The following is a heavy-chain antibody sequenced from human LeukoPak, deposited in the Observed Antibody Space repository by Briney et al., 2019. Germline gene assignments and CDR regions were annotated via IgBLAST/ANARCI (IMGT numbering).Heavy chain of an antibody. CDR3: ARGLIWYFDS. V-gene: IGHV3-23*01. J-gene: IGHJ4*02. D-gene: IGHD3-16*01. CDR2: ISGSGGDT. Sequence: GGSLRLSCAASAFTFRFSAMGWVRQAPGKGLEWVSTISGSGGDTYYADSVKGRFTISRDNSKNTLYLQMNSLRVEDTAVYYCARGLIWYFDSWGQGTLVTVSS. CDR1: AFTFRFSA.